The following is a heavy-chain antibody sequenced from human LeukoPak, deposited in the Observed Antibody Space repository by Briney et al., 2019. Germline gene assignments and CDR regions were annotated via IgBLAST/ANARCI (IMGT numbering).Heavy chain of an antibody. J-gene: IGHJ4*02. Sequence: ASVKVSCKASGYTFTSYYMHWVRQAPGQGLEWMGIINPSGGSTSYAQKFQGRVTMTRDMSTSTVYMELSSLRSEDTAVYYCARVYSSGYGLDYWGQGTLVTVSS. CDR3: ARVYSSGYGLDY. V-gene: IGHV1-46*01. CDR2: INPSGGST. D-gene: IGHD3-22*01. CDR1: GYTFTSYY.